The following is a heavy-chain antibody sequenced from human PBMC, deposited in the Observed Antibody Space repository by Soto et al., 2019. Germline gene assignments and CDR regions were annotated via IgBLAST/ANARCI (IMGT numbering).Heavy chain of an antibody. CDR1: GGSISSGDYY. Sequence: SETLSLTCTVSGGSISSGDYYWSWIRQPPGKGLEWIGYIYYSGSTYYNPSLKSRVTISVDTSKNQFSLKLSSVTAADTAVYYCARVGLQTGWFDPWGQGTLVTVSS. CDR3: ARVGLQTGWFDP. CDR2: IYYSGST. D-gene: IGHD5-12*01. V-gene: IGHV4-30-4*01. J-gene: IGHJ5*02.